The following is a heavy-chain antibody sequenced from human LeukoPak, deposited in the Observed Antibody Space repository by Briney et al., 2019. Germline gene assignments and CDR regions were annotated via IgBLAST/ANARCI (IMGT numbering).Heavy chain of an antibody. V-gene: IGHV3-23*01. CDR1: GLTLSSYS. CDR3: AKGGVGSGKTFDS. Sequence: PGGSLRLSCAASGLTLSSYSMSWVLQAPGKGLEWVSGISHNGGSTYYADSVKGLFTISRDNSKSTLFLQMNSLRAEDTAMYYCAKGGVGSGKTFDSWGQGTLVTVSS. J-gene: IGHJ4*02. D-gene: IGHD3-10*01. CDR2: ISHNGGST.